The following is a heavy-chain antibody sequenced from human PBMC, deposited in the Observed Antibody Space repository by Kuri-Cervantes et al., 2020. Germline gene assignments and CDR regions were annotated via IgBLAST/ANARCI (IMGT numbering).Heavy chain of an antibody. CDR2: IWYDGGNK. J-gene: IGHJ3*02. Sequence: GESLKISCAASRFTFSSYGMHWVRQAPGKGLEWVAVIWYDGGNKYYADSVKGRFTISRDNSKNTLYLQMNSLRAEDTAVYYCASSGYSVTDAFDIWGQGTMVTVSS. CDR3: ASSGYSVTDAFDI. CDR1: RFTFSSYG. V-gene: IGHV3-30*19. D-gene: IGHD3-22*01.